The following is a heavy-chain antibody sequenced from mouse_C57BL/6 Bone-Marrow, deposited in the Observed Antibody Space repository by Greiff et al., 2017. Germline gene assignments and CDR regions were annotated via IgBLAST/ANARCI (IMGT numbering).Heavy chain of an antibody. V-gene: IGHV1-15*01. CDR2: IAPETGGT. CDR3: TRSHYYAHLDY. D-gene: IGHD1-2*01. Sequence: VQLQQSGAELVRPGASVTLSCKASGYTFTDYEMHWVKQTPVHGLEWIGAIAPETGGTAYNQKFKGKAILTADKSSSTAYMELRSLTSEDSAVYYCTRSHYYAHLDYWGQGTTLTVSS. CDR1: GYTFTDYE. J-gene: IGHJ2*01.